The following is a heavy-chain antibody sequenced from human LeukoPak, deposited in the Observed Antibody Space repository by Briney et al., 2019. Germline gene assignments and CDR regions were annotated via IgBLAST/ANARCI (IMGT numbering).Heavy chain of an antibody. J-gene: IGHJ4*02. Sequence: PSETPSLTCTVSGGSINNYYWSWIRQPPGQGLQWIGYVYYSGRTSYNPSLQSRVTISVNTSKSEFSLKLSSVIAADTAVYYCARHGYDSNGFYWGQGTLVTVSS. CDR3: ARHGYDSNGFY. CDR2: VYYSGRT. CDR1: GGSINNYY. D-gene: IGHD3-22*01. V-gene: IGHV4-59*08.